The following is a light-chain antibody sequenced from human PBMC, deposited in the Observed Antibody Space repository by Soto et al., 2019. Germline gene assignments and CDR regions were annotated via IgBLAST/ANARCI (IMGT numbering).Light chain of an antibody. V-gene: IGKV1-5*03. J-gene: IGKJ1*01. Sequence: DIQRSQCPSTLSACVGDRGSIPCRASQSLSSWLAWYQQKPGKAPKLLIYKASTLKSGVPSRFRGRGSETEFTLTISSLQPDDFATYNCQPYHSYSPATFRQGTKVDIK. CDR2: KAS. CDR3: QPYHSYSPAT. CDR1: QSLSSW.